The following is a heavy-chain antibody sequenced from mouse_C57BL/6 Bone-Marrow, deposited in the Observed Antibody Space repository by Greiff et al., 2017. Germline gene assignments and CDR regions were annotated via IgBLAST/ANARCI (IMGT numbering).Heavy chain of an antibody. CDR3: SFITTVVAPY. V-gene: IGHV1-81*01. Sequence: QVQLQQSGAELARPGASVKLSCKASGYTFTSYGLSWVKQRTGQGLEWIGEIYPRSGNTYYNEKFKGKATLTADKSSSTAYMELRSLTSEDSAVYFCSFITTVVAPYWGQGTTLTVSS. J-gene: IGHJ2*01. CDR1: GYTFTSYG. CDR2: IYPRSGNT. D-gene: IGHD1-1*01.